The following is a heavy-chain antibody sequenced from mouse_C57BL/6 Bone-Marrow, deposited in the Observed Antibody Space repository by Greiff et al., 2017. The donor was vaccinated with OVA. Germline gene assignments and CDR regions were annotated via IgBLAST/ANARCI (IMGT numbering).Heavy chain of an antibody. D-gene: IGHD1-1*01. Sequence: EVMLVESGGGLVQPGGSLSLSCAASGFTFTDYYMSWVRQPPGKALEWLGFIRNKANGYTTEYSASVKGRFTISRDNSQSILYLQRNALRAEDSATYYGASPYYYGSSYATVFAYWGQGTPVTVSA. CDR3: ASPYYYGSSYATVFAY. CDR1: GFTFTDYY. V-gene: IGHV7-3*01. J-gene: IGHJ3*01. CDR2: IRNKANGYTT.